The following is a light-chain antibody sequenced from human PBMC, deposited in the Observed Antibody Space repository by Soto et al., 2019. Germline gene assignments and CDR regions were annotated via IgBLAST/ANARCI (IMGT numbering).Light chain of an antibody. CDR1: QSITTW. Sequence: DIQMTQSPSTLSASVGDRVTITCRASQSITTWLAWYQQKPGKAPKLLIYDASSLESGVPSRFSGSRSGTEFTLTISNLQPDDFATYYCQQYISYWTFGQGT. J-gene: IGKJ1*01. CDR2: DAS. V-gene: IGKV1-5*01. CDR3: QQYISYWT.